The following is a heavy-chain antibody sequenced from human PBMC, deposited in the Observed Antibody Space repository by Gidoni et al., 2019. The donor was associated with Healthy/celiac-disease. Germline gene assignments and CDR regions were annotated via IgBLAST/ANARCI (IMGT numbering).Heavy chain of an antibody. CDR1: GFTFRSYV. CDR2: MSGSGGST. V-gene: IGHV3-23*01. D-gene: IGHD3-10*01. J-gene: IGHJ6*02. CDR3: AKGPFQRGIISSGGYYYYGMDV. Sequence: EVQLLESGGGLVQPGGSLRLSCTASGFTFRSYVIIWVRQAPGKGLEWVSAMSGSGGSTYYADSVKGRFTISRDNSKNTLYLQMNSLRAEDTAVYYCAKGPFQRGIISSGGYYYYGMDVWGQGTTVTVSS.